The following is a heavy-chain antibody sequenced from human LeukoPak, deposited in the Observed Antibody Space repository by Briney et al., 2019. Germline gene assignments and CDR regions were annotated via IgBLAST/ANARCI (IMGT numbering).Heavy chain of an antibody. CDR1: GVSISSSNYY. CDR2: VSYDDYT. J-gene: IGHJ4*02. Sequence: SETLSLTCTVSGVSISSSNYYWGWVRQPPGKGLEWIGSVSYDDYTYYNPSLKSRVTISVDTSKNQFSLKLSSVTAADTAVYYCARAGYSSGWYYFDYWGQGTLVTVSS. CDR3: ARAGYSSGWYYFDY. D-gene: IGHD6-19*01. V-gene: IGHV4-39*07.